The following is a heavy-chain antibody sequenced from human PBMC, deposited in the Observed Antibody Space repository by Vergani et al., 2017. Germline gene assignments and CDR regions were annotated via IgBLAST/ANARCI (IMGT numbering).Heavy chain of an antibody. V-gene: IGHV3-30*18. CDR3: VKGYYYDQSGLASFDY. D-gene: IGHD3-22*01. CDR1: GLMFNKYG. J-gene: IGHJ4*02. Sequence: QVQLVESGGGVVQPGRSLRLSCETSGLMFNKYGIHWVRQAPDKGLEWVAVISSDGSNKHYADSLKGRFTISRDNSQNTLYLQMYSLTAEDTAIYFFVKGYYYDQSGLASFDYLGQGTLVTVSS. CDR2: ISSDGSNK.